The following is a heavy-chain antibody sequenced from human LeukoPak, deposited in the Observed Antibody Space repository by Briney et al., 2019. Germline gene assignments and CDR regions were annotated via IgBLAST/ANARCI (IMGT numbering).Heavy chain of an antibody. V-gene: IGHV4-31*03. Sequence: SETLSLTCTVSGGSISSGGYYWSWIRQHPGKGLEWIGYIYYSGSTYYNPSLKSRVTMSVDTSKNQFSLKLSSVTAADTAVYYCARDRGFRQQLVRGYFDLWGRGTLVTVSS. D-gene: IGHD6-13*01. CDR3: ARDRGFRQQLVRGYFDL. CDR1: GGSISSGGYY. CDR2: IYYSGST. J-gene: IGHJ2*01.